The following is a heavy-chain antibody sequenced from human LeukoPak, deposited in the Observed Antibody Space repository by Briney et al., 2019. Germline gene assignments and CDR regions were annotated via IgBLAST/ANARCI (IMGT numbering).Heavy chain of an antibody. CDR2: MSYDGSNT. D-gene: IGHD3-10*01. CDR1: GSTFSGYG. V-gene: IGHV3-30*18. J-gene: IGHJ4*02. Sequence: GRSLRLSCAASGSTFSGYGMHWVRQAPGKGLDWVALMSYDGSNTYYADSVKGRFTISRDISNNTLHLQMNSLRPEDTAVYYCAKEALFRGVHGNYFDYWGQGTLVTVSS. CDR3: AKEALFRGVHGNYFDY.